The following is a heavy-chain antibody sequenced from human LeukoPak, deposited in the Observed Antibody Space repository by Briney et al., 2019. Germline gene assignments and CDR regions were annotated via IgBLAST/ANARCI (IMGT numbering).Heavy chain of an antibody. D-gene: IGHD3-16*01. CDR1: GFTFSSYE. J-gene: IGHJ4*02. CDR3: ARYSLDYDYVWGSYTFDY. Sequence: GGSLRLSCAASGFTFSSYEMNWVRQAPGKGLEWVSAISGSGGSTYYADSVKGRFTISRDNSKNTLYLQMNSLRAEDTAVYYCARYSLDYDYVWGSYTFDYWGQGTLVTVSS. CDR2: ISGSGGST. V-gene: IGHV3-23*01.